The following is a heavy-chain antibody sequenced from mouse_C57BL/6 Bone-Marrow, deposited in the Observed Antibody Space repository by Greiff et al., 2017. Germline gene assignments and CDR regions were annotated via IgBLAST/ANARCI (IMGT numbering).Heavy chain of an antibody. CDR3: ARSRWLLLDY. CDR1: GFTFSDYY. CDR2: ISNGGGST. Sequence: DVMLVESGGGLVQPGGSLKLSCAASGFTFSDYYMYWVRQTPEKRLEWVAYISNGGGSTYYPDTVKGRFTISRDNAKNTLYLQMTRLKSEDTAMYYCARSRWLLLDYWGQGTTLTVSS. D-gene: IGHD2-3*01. J-gene: IGHJ2*01. V-gene: IGHV5-12*01.